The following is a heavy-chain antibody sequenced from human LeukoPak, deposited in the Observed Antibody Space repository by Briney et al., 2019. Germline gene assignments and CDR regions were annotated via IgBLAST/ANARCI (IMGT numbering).Heavy chain of an antibody. D-gene: IGHD2-2*01. J-gene: IGHJ1*01. V-gene: IGHV4-59*01. Sequence: PSETLSLTCTVSSDPISSSYWSWIRQPPGKGLEWLGYIYYSGSTNYNPSLKSRVAISVDTSKNQFSLKLNSVTAADTAVYYCARGYCSSTICFQYFHHWGQGTLVTVSS. CDR2: IYYSGST. CDR3: ARGYCSSTICFQYFHH. CDR1: SDPISSSY.